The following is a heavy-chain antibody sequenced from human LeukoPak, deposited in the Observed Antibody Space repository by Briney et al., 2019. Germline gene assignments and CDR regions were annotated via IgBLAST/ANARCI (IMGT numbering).Heavy chain of an antibody. CDR2: ISYDGSNK. V-gene: IGHV3-30*18. CDR3: AKEIFSPRHGMDV. CDR1: GFTFSSYG. D-gene: IGHD2-15*01. Sequence: PGRSLRLSCAASGFTFSSYGMHWVRQAPGKGLEWVAVISYDGSNKYYADSVKGRFTISRDNSKNTLYLQMNSLRAEDTAVYYCAKEIFSPRHGMDVWAKGPRSPSPQ. J-gene: IGHJ6*04.